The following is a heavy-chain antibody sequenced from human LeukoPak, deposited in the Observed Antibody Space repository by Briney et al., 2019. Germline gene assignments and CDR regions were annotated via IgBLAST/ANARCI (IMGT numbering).Heavy chain of an antibody. V-gene: IGHV3-30*18. CDR3: AKDLREYSSVGGLIDY. CDR2: ISFDGSDK. Sequence: GRSLRLSCAASGFTFSNYGMHWVRQAPGKGLDWVGVISFDGSDKRYPDSVKGRFSISRDNSKNTLDLQMNSLRVEDTGVYYCAKDLREYSSVGGLIDYWGQGILVTVSS. J-gene: IGHJ4*02. D-gene: IGHD5-18*01. CDR1: GFTFSNYG.